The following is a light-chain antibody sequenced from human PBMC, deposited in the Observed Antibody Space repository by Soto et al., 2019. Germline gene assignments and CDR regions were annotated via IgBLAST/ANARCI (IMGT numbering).Light chain of an antibody. CDR2: DVS. Sequence: QSALTQPRSVSGSPGQSVTISCTGTSSDVGDYNYVSWYQQHPGKAPKLMICDVSKRPSGVPDRFSGSNSGNTASLTISGLQAEDEADYYCCSYAGNYAFVFGTGTKLTVL. V-gene: IGLV2-11*01. J-gene: IGLJ1*01. CDR1: SSDVGDYNY. CDR3: CSYAGNYAFV.